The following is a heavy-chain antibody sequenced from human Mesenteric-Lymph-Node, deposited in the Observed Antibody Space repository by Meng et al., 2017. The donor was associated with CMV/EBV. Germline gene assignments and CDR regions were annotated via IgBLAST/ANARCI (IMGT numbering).Heavy chain of an antibody. CDR2: IWSDGSKS. V-gene: IGHV3-30*02. J-gene: IGHJ4*02. CDR1: GLTFSNHG. CDR3: AKDKGVRYLEWFSV. Sequence: GEPLKISCAASGLTFSNHGMHWVRQAPGKGLEWVAFIWSDGSKSYYADSVKGRFTISRDNSKNTVYLQMNSLRVEDTAVYSCAKDKGVRYLEWFSVRGQKTMVTVSS. D-gene: IGHD3-3*01.